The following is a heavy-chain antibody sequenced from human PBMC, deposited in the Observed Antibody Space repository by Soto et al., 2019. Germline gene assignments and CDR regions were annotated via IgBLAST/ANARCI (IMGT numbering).Heavy chain of an antibody. J-gene: IGHJ4*02. Sequence: PSETLSLTCTVSGGSISSSRYYWGWIRQPPGKGLEWIGSIYYSGSTYYNPSLKSRVTISVDTSKNQFSLKLSSVTAADTAVYYCAMATPYEYVSFGGNYFDYWGQRTLVTGSS. D-gene: IGHD3-16*01. CDR1: GGSISSSRYY. V-gene: IGHV4-39*01. CDR3: AMATPYEYVSFGGNYFDY. CDR2: IYYSGST.